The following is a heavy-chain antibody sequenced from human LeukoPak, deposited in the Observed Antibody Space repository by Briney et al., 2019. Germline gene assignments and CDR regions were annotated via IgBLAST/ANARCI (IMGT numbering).Heavy chain of an antibody. V-gene: IGHV3-48*03. CDR3: ARTDGGAMGNWFDP. CDR1: GFTFSSYE. Sequence: PGGSLRLSCAASGFTFSSYEMNWVRQAPGKGLEWVSYISSSGSTIYYADSVKGRFTISRDNAKNSLYLQINSLRAEDTAVYYCARTDGGAMGNWFDPWGQGTLVTVSS. D-gene: IGHD3-16*01. CDR2: ISSSGSTI. J-gene: IGHJ5*02.